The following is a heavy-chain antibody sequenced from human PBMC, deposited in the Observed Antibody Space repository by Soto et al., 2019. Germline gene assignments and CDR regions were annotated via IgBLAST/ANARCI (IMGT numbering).Heavy chain of an antibody. V-gene: IGHV3-21*01. CDR2: ITGTSAFT. D-gene: IGHD3-16*01. CDR1: GFVFSDFQ. J-gene: IGHJ4*02. CDR3: ARDNLAFQGAFDL. Sequence: GGSLRLSCAASGFVFSDFQFNWVRQAPGGGLELLSSITGTSAFTEYAESIEGRFTISRDNPNKLLFLHMDNLRPEDTAVYYCARDNLAFQGAFDLWGQGTLVTVCS.